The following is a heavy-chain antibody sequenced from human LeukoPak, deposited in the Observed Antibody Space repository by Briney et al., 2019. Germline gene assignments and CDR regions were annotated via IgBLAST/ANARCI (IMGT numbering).Heavy chain of an antibody. Sequence: ASVKVSCKASGYTFTGYYMHWVRQAPGQGLEWMGWISAYNGNTNYAQKLQGRVTMTTDTSTSTAYMELRSLRSDDTAVYYCARDHDYKRRGAVSSWGQGTLVTVSS. CDR1: GYTFTGYY. CDR3: ARDHDYKRRGAVSS. D-gene: IGHD4-11*01. CDR2: ISAYNGNT. J-gene: IGHJ5*02. V-gene: IGHV1-18*04.